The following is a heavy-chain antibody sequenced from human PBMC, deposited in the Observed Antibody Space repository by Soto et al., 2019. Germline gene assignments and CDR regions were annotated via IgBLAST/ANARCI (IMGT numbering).Heavy chain of an antibody. V-gene: IGHV5-10-1*01. CDR1: GYSFTRYW. Sequence: GESLKSSCKGSGYSFTRYWKSWVRQMPGKGREWMGRIDPSDSYTNYSPSFQGHVTISADKSISAAYLQWISLKASDTAMYYCARLGVPILYEPELNDVYCSGCSCYPLANSYYYYYGMDVWGPGTTVLVSS. CDR2: IDPSDSYT. CDR3: ARLGVPILYEPELNDVYCSGCSCYPLANSYYYYYGMDV. J-gene: IGHJ6*02. D-gene: IGHD2-15*01.